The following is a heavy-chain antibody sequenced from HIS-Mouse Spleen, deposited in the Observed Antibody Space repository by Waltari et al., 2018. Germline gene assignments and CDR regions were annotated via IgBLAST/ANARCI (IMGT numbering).Heavy chain of an antibody. D-gene: IGHD1-7*01. J-gene: IGHJ3*02. CDR1: GGSIRSSVYY. CDR2: IYYSGST. CDR3: ARGWELELLAFDI. V-gene: IGHV4-39*07. Sequence: QLQLQESGPGLVEPSETPSLTWPGSGGSIRSSVYYWVWIRQPPGKGREWIGCIYYSGSTYYNPSLKSRVTISVDTSKNQFSLKLSSVTAADTAVYYCARGWELELLAFDIWGQGTMVTVSS.